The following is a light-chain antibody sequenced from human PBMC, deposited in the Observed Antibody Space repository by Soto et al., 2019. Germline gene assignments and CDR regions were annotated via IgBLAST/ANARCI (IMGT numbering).Light chain of an antibody. CDR2: GAS. J-gene: IGKJ1*01. V-gene: IGKV3-20*01. CDR1: QSVSSIY. CDR3: QQYGDSTGWT. Sequence: IVLTQSPGTLSLSPGERTTLSCMASQSVSSIYLGWYQQKPGQAPRLLIYGASSRATGIPDRFSGSGSGKDFTLTISRLEPEDFAVYYCQQYGDSTGWTFGQGTKADNK.